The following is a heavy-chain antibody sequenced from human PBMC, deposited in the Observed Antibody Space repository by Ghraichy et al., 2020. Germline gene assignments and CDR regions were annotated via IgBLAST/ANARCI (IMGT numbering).Heavy chain of an antibody. CDR1: RFTFSSYA. J-gene: IGHJ3*01. Sequence: GGSLRLSCAASRFTFSSYAMSWVRQTPGKGLEWVSTISASGHSTYHADSVKGRFTISRDNSKNTLYLQMDSLRTEDTALYFCAKDRDGYNVRADAFDVWGQGTMVPVSS. CDR2: ISASGHST. D-gene: IGHD5-24*01. V-gene: IGHV3-23*01. CDR3: AKDRDGYNVRADAFDV.